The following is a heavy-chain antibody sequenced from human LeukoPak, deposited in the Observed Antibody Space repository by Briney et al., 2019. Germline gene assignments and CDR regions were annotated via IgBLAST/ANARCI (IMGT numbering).Heavy chain of an antibody. V-gene: IGHV4-34*01. CDR3: ARGAGPYYDFWSGRSGAFDI. D-gene: IGHD3-3*01. CDR1: GGSFSGYY. CDR2: IKHSGST. Sequence: PSETLSLTCAVYGGSFSGYYWSWIRQPPGKGLEWIGEIKHSGSTNYNPSLKSRVTISVDTSKNQFSLKLSSVTAADTAVYYCARGAGPYYDFWSGRSGAFDIWGQGTMVTVSS. J-gene: IGHJ3*02.